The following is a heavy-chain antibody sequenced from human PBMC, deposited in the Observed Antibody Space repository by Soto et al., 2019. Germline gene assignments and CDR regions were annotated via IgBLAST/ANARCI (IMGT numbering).Heavy chain of an antibody. CDR1: GGSISSGGYY. Sequence: SETLSLTCTVSGGSISSGGYYWSWIRQHPGKGLEWIGYIYYSGSTYYNPSLKSRVTISVDTSKNQFSLKLSSVTAADTAVYYCARTGLPGGDCLFDYWGQGTLVTVSS. CDR2: IYYSGST. CDR3: ARTGLPGGDCLFDY. V-gene: IGHV4-31*03. D-gene: IGHD2-21*02. J-gene: IGHJ4*02.